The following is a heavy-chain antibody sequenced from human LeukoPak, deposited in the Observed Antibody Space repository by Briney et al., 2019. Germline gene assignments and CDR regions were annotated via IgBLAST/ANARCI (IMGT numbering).Heavy chain of an antibody. V-gene: IGHV4-30-2*01. CDR2: IYHSGST. CDR3: ASAVVVTAIKAFDI. D-gene: IGHD2-21*02. Sequence: SQTLSLTCTVSGGSISSGGYYWSWIRQPPGKGLEWIGYIYHSGSTYYNPSLKSRVTISVDRSKNQFSLKLSSVTAADTAVYYCASAVVVTAIKAFDIWGQGTMVTVSS. J-gene: IGHJ3*02. CDR1: GGSISSGGYY.